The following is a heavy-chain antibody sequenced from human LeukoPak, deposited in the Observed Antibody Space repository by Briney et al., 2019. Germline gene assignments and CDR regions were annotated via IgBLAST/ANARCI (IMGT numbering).Heavy chain of an antibody. Sequence: ASVTVSCKASGYTFSSYYIHWVRQAPGQGLEWMGTFNPGRDSTSYAQKFQGRVIMTGDTSTSTVDMDLSSLRSDDTAVYYCARDVGSGTYMFDFWGQGTLVTVSS. D-gene: IGHD6-19*01. CDR1: GYTFSSYY. J-gene: IGHJ4*02. V-gene: IGHV1-46*01. CDR3: ARDVGSGTYMFDF. CDR2: FNPGRDST.